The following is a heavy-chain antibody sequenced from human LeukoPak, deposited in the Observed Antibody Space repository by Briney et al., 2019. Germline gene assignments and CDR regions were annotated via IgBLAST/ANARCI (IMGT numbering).Heavy chain of an antibody. V-gene: IGHV3-23*01. Sequence: GGSLRPSCAASGFTFSTYTMSWVRQAPGKGLEWVSAISGSGGSTYYADSVKGRFTISRDNSKNTLYLQMNSLRAEDTAVYYCAKDREVATMVSWGQGTLVTVSS. D-gene: IGHD5-12*01. J-gene: IGHJ4*02. CDR2: ISGSGGST. CDR1: GFTFSTYT. CDR3: AKDREVATMVS.